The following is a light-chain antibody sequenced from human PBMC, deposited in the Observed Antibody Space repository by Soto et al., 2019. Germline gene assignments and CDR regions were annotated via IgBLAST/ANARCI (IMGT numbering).Light chain of an antibody. Sequence: QSVLPQPASVSGSPGQSITISCTGTSSDIGGYNYVSWYQQHPGKAPKLIIYDVSNRPSGVSNRFSGSKSGNTASLTISGLQAEDEADYYCSSYTSRSTGVFGTGTKVTVL. J-gene: IGLJ1*01. CDR1: SSDIGGYNY. CDR2: DVS. CDR3: SSYTSRSTGV. V-gene: IGLV2-14*01.